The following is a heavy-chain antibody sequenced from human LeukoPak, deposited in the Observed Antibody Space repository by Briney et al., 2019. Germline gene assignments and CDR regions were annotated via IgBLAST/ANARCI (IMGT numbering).Heavy chain of an antibody. CDR1: GGSISSYY. J-gene: IGHJ4*02. CDR2: IYYSGST. CDR3: AREGRNTANDY. Sequence: SETLSLTCTVSGGSISSYYWSWLRQPPGKGLEWIGYIYYSGSTNYNPSLKSRVTISVDTSKNQFSLKLSSVTAADTAVYYCAREGRNTANDYWGQGTLVTVSS. V-gene: IGHV4-59*01. D-gene: IGHD5-18*01.